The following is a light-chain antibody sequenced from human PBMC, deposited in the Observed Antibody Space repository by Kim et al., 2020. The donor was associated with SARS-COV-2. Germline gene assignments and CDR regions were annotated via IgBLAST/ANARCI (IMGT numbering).Light chain of an antibody. CDR2: RAS. V-gene: IGKV1-5*03. CDR1: QSISGW. J-gene: IGKJ1*01. Sequence: DIQMTQSPSTLSASVGDRVTITCRARQSISGWLAWFQQKPGKPPKLLIYRASTLQNGVPSRFSGSGSGTEFTLTITSLQPDDFATYYCQQYDTLWTFGQGTKVDIK. CDR3: QQYDTLWT.